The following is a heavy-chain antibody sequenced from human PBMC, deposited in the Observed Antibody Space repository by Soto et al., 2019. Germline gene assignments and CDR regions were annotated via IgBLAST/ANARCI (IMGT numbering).Heavy chain of an antibody. D-gene: IGHD3-16*01. CDR1: GDSIRGYY. V-gene: IGHV4-59*01. Sequence: SDTRSLTCTVSGDSIRGYYWSWIRQPPGKGLQWIGYIYYSGNTNYNPSLKGRVTMSVDTSKNQFSLQVSSVTAADTAVYYCAREFPYYESSDSYFDYWGQGALVNVSS. CDR2: IYYSGNT. J-gene: IGHJ4*02. CDR3: AREFPYYESSDSYFDY.